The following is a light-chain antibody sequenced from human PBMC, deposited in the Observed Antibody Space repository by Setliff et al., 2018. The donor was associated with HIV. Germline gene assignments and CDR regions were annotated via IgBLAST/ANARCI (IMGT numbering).Light chain of an antibody. Sequence: QSALPQPASVSGSPGQSITISCTGISSDVGGYYSVSWYQQHPGKAPKLMIYDVINRPSGVSNRFSGSRSGNTASLTISGLQVEDEADYYCSPYTTSSTLYVFGPGTKGTVL. CDR2: DVI. CDR3: SPYTTSSTLYV. V-gene: IGLV2-14*01. J-gene: IGLJ1*01. CDR1: SSDVGGYYS.